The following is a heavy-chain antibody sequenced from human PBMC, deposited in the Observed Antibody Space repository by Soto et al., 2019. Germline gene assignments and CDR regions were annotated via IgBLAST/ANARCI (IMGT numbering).Heavy chain of an antibody. CDR1: GGSISSSNW. J-gene: IGHJ6*02. Sequence: HSGTLSLTFGVAGGSISSSNWWRWVRQPQEKGLEWIGEIYHSGSTNYNPSLKSRVTISVDKSKNQFSLKLSSVTAADTAVYCCARLNTDQYRSSCSYYYYYGMDAWVPGTTVTVSS. V-gene: IGHV4-4*01. D-gene: IGHD6-13*01. CDR2: IYHSGST. CDR3: ARLNTDQYRSSCSYYYYYGMDA.